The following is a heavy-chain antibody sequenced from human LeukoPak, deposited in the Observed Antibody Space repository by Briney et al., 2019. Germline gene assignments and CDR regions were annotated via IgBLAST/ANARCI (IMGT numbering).Heavy chain of an antibody. D-gene: IGHD3-3*01. CDR3: VRQSRIFGVTRPGYMDV. V-gene: IGHV4-39*01. J-gene: IGHJ6*03. CDR1: GGSINTNTFF. CDR2: VFYSGNT. Sequence: RPSESLSLTCGVSGGSINTNTFFWGWIRQPPGKGLEWIGNVFYSGNTMYNPSLKSRVTMSIDTSKSQFSLSLSSVTAADTAMYWCVRQSRIFGVTRPGYMDVWGKGIMVSVSS.